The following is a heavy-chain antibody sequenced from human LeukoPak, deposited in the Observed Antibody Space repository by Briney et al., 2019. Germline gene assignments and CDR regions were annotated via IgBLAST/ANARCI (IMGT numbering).Heavy chain of an antibody. CDR1: GFTVSSKY. CDR3: ARAKYDYGDPVGWYDP. Sequence: PGGSLRLSCAASGFTVSSKYMSWVRQAPGKGLEWVSVIYSGGSTYYVDSVKGRFTISRDNSQNTLYLQMHTLRAEDTAIYYCARAKYDYGDPVGWYDPWGQGTLVTVSS. V-gene: IGHV3-66*01. CDR2: IYSGGST. D-gene: IGHD4-17*01. J-gene: IGHJ5*02.